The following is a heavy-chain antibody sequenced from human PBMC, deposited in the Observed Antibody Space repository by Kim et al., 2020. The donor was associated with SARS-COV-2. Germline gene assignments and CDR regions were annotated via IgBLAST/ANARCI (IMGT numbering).Heavy chain of an antibody. V-gene: IGHV3-23*01. CDR2: IFGSGSGT. D-gene: IGHD2-21*02. CDR3: ARHLHVTTVTCYRYVDL. Sequence: GGSLRLSCEASGFNFRNSAMSWVRQAPGKGLEWVAGIFGSGSGTYYADSLKGRFSISRDNSQSTLYLQMDNLRAEDTAVYYCARHLHVTTVTCYRYVDLWGRGTLVTVSS. J-gene: IGHJ2*01. CDR1: GFNFRNSA.